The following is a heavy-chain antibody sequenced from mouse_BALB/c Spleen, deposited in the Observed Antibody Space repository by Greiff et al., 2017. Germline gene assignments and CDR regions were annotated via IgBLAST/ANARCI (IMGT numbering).Heavy chain of an antibody. CDR3: ARTGGNFYYAMDY. CDR1: GFSLTSYG. D-gene: IGHD2-1*01. Sequence: VKLQESGPGLVQPSQSLSITCTVSGFSLTSYGVHWVRQSPGKGLEWLGVIWSGGSTDYNAAFISRLSISKDNSKSQVFFKMNSLQADDTAIYYCARTGGNFYYAMDYWGQGTSVTVSS. V-gene: IGHV2-4-1*01. J-gene: IGHJ4*01. CDR2: IWSGGST.